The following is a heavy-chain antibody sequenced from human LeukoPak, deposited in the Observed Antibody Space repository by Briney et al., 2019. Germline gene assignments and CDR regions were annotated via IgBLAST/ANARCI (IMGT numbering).Heavy chain of an antibody. CDR1: GFTFSSYG. V-gene: IGHV3-30*18. J-gene: IGHJ4*02. D-gene: IGHD3-22*01. CDR2: ISYVGSNK. CDR3: AKDRQRGVAYYSDGGGYSSGDY. Sequence: TGGSLRLSCAASGFTFSSYGMHWVRQAPGKGLEWVAVISYVGSNKYYADSVKGRFTISRDNSNNTLYLQMNSLRTEDTAVYYCAKDRQRGVAYYSDGGGYSSGDYWGQGTQVTVSS.